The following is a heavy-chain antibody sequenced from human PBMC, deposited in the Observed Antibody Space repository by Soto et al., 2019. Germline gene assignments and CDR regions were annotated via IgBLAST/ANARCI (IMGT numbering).Heavy chain of an antibody. D-gene: IGHD1-26*01. Sequence: SETLSLTCAVYGGSFSDYYWNWIRQPPGKGLEWIGEINHSESTNYNPSLKSRVTISVDTSKNQFSLKLSSVTAADTAVYYCARGRVGATHWNWFDPWGQGTLVTVSS. CDR2: INHSEST. V-gene: IGHV4-34*01. CDR1: GGSFSDYY. CDR3: ARGRVGATHWNWFDP. J-gene: IGHJ5*02.